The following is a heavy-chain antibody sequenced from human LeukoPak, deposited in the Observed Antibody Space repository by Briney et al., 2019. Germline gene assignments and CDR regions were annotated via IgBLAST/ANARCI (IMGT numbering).Heavy chain of an antibody. V-gene: IGHV4-30-2*01. CDR3: ARDHLAVGPAAKKDALDF. CDR1: GGSINSADYY. CDR2: SSHTGGT. Sequence: SETLSLTCTVSGGSINSADYYWTWIRQPPGKGLEWIVYSSHTGGTYYNSSLLRRVTISVDRSKNQFFLPLGSVTAADTAVYFCARDHLAVGPAAKKDALDFWGQGTAVTVSS. J-gene: IGHJ3*01. D-gene: IGHD2-2*01.